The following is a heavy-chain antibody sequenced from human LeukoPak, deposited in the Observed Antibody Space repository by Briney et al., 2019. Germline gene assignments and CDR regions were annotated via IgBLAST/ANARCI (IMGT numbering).Heavy chain of an antibody. V-gene: IGHV3-30-3*01. CDR3: AREGYYGSGSPPSLYFDY. D-gene: IGHD3-10*01. CDR1: GFTFSSYA. Sequence: GGSLRPSCAASGFTFSSYAMHWVRQAPGKGLEWVAVIPYDGSNKYYADSVKGRFTISRDNSRSTLYLQMNSLRPEDTAIYYCAREGYYGSGSPPSLYFDYWGQGTLVTVSS. CDR2: IPYDGSNK. J-gene: IGHJ4*02.